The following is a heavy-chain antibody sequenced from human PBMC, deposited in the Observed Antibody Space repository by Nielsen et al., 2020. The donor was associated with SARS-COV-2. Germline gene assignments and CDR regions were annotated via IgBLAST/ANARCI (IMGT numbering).Heavy chain of an antibody. CDR2: INPDGSEK. CDR3: ARENYYDSSGYYVATS. Sequence: GESLKISCAASGFTFSSLWMSWVRQVPGKGLEWVADINPDGSEKFYVDSVKGRFTISRDNAKNSMSLQMNSLRVEDTAVYYCARENYYDSSGYYVATSWGQGTLVTVSS. CDR1: GFTFSSLW. V-gene: IGHV3-7*01. D-gene: IGHD3-22*01. J-gene: IGHJ4*02.